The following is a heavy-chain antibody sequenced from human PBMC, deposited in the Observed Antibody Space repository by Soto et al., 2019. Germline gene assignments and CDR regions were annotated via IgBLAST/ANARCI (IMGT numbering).Heavy chain of an antibody. CDR1: GNTVPNYA. CDR2: INGGNGNT. CDR3: ARDDSGFSGSHYIDYFNY. Sequence: GASVKVSCKASGNTVPNYAIHWVRQAPGQRLEWMGWINGGNGNTYYSEHFQGRVTFTRDTSAGTVYIQLSSLTSEDTAFYYCARDDSGFSGSHYIDYFNYWGQGALVTVSS. V-gene: IGHV1-3*01. J-gene: IGHJ4*02. D-gene: IGHD1-26*01.